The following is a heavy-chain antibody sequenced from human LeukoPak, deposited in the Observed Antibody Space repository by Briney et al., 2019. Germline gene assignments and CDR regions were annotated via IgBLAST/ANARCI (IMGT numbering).Heavy chain of an antibody. CDR1: GGSCYDYY. Sequence: SETLSLTCAVPGGSCYDYYCSWIRQPPGQGLEWIGEIHPHGIFYYNSSLVSRVTISIDTSKTQFSLRLTSVTAADTAFYYCARGRDRSKAGDLWGQGSLVTVSS. D-gene: IGHD5-24*01. CDR3: ARGRDRSKAGDL. CDR2: IHPHGIF. V-gene: IGHV4-34*01. J-gene: IGHJ5*02.